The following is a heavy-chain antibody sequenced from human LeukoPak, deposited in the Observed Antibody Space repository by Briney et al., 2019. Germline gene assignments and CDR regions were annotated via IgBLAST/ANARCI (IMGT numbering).Heavy chain of an antibody. J-gene: IGHJ4*02. CDR2: ISYDGSNK. V-gene: IGHV3-30*04. Sequence: GGSLRLSCAASGFTFSSYAMHWVRQAPGKGLEWVAVISYDGSNKYYADSVKGRFTISRDNAKNTLYLQMNSLRAEDTAVYYCAALDHGHDYWGQGTLVTVSS. CDR1: GFTFSSYA. CDR3: AALDHGHDY.